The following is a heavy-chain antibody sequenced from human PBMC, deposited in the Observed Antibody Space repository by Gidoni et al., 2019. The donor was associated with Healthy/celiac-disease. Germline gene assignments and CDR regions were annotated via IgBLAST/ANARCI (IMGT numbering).Heavy chain of an antibody. Sequence: EVQLVESGGGLVQPGRSLRLSCAASGFTFDDYAMHWVRKAPGKGLEWVSGISWNSGSIGYADSVKGRFTISRDKAKNSLYLQMNSLRAEDTALYYCAKAFHYYGMDVWGQGTTVTVSS. V-gene: IGHV3-9*01. CDR1: GFTFDDYA. J-gene: IGHJ6*02. CDR2: ISWNSGSI. CDR3: AKAFHYYGMDV.